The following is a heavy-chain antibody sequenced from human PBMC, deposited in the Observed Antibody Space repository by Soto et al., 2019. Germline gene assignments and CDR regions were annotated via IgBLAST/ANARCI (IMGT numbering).Heavy chain of an antibody. CDR3: ARDRYYYDSSGYFRNFNWFDP. CDR1: GYTFTSYY. Sequence: QVQLVQSGAEVKKPGASVKVSCKASGYTFTSYYMHWVRQAPGQGLEWMGIINPSGGSTSYAQKFLRRVTVTRDTSTSTVYMELSSLRAEDTAVYYCARDRYYYDSSGYFRNFNWFDPWGQGTLVTVSS. D-gene: IGHD3-22*01. V-gene: IGHV1-46*01. CDR2: INPSGGST. J-gene: IGHJ5*02.